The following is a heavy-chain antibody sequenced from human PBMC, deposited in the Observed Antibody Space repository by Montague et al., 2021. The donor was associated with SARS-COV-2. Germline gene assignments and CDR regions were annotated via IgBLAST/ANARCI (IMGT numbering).Heavy chain of an antibody. V-gene: IGHV4-31*03. J-gene: IGHJ4*02. D-gene: IGHD3-3*01. CDR2: IYYSGST. Sequence: TLSLTCTVSGGSISSGGYYWSWIRQHPGKGLEWIGYIYYSGSTYYNPSLKSRVTISVDTSKNQFSLKLSSVTAADTAVYYCARAPTIFGVVITNFDYWGQGTRVTVSS. CDR1: GGSISSGGYY. CDR3: ARAPTIFGVVITNFDY.